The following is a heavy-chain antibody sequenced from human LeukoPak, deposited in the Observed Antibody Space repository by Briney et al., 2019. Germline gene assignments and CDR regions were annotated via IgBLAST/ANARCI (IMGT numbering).Heavy chain of an antibody. Sequence: GGSLRPSCAASGFTFSSYGMHWVRQAPGKGLEWVAFVRSDGYNKYYADSAKGRFTISRDNSKNTLYLQMNSLRPEDTAVYYCAKAPYEPDKDYWGQGTLVTVSS. CDR3: AKAPYEPDKDY. V-gene: IGHV3-30*02. D-gene: IGHD3-16*01. J-gene: IGHJ4*02. CDR1: GFTFSSYG. CDR2: VRSDGYNK.